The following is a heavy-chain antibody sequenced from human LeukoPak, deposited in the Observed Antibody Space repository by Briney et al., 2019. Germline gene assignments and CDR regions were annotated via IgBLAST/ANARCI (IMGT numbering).Heavy chain of an antibody. CDR2: MNPNSGNT. J-gene: IGHJ4*02. CDR3: ARKMHLYGSGSYFVY. CDR1: GYTFTSYD. D-gene: IGHD3-10*01. V-gene: IGHV1-8*01. Sequence: ASVKVSCKASGYTFTSYDINWVRQATGQGLEWMGWMNPNSGNTGYAQKFQGRVTMTRNTSISTAYMELSSLRSEDAAVYYCARKMHLYGSGSYFVYWGQGTLVTVSS.